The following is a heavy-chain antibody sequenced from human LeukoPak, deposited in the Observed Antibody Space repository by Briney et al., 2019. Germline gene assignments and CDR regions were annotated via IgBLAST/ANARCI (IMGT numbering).Heavy chain of an antibody. Sequence: PSETLSLTCTVSGGSISSYYWSWIRQPAGKGLEWIGRIYTSGSTNYNPSLKSRVTMSVDTSKNQFSLKLSSVTAADTAVYYCARDNRYYYGSGSYYTLFDYWGQGTLVTVSS. D-gene: IGHD3-10*01. J-gene: IGHJ4*02. V-gene: IGHV4-4*07. CDR3: ARDNRYYYGSGSYYTLFDY. CDR1: GGSISSYY. CDR2: IYTSGST.